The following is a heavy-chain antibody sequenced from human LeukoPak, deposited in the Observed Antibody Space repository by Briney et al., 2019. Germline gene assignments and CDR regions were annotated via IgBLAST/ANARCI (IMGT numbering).Heavy chain of an antibody. CDR1: GGSISSGDYY. Sequence: SETLSLTCTVSGGSISSGDYYWSWIRQPPGKGLEWIGYIYYSGSTYYNPSLKSRVTISVDMSKNQFSLKLSSVTAADTAVYYCARGGVQDAFDIWGQGTMVTVSS. J-gene: IGHJ3*02. V-gene: IGHV4-30-4*01. CDR2: IYYSGST. CDR3: ARGGVQDAFDI. D-gene: IGHD3-10*01.